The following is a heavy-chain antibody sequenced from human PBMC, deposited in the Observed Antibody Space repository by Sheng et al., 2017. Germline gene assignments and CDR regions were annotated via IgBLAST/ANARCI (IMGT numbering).Heavy chain of an antibody. D-gene: IGHD3-10*01. CDR2: IAYDGSVE. J-gene: IGHJ4*02. CDR3: AKLNWFEGGRGDRGY. CDR1: GFTFSDYG. Sequence: QVQLVESGGGVVQPGRSLRLSCAASGFTFSDYGMHWVRQAPGKGLEWVAVIAYDGSVEYYADSVKGRFTISRDNSKNTLYLQMNSLRVEDTAVYYCAKLNWFEGGRGDRGYWGQGTLVTVSS. V-gene: IGHV3-30*18.